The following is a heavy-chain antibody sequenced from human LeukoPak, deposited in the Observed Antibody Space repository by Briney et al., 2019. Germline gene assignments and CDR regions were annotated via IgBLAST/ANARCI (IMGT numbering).Heavy chain of an antibody. Sequence: TGGSLRLSCAASGFTFSSYWMSWVRQAPGKGLEWVSYISTSSSTIYYADSVKGRFTISRDNAKNSLYLQMNSLRAEDTAVYYCARDMKGISDAFDIWGQGTMVTVSS. J-gene: IGHJ3*02. CDR2: ISTSSSTI. CDR1: GFTFSSYW. V-gene: IGHV3-48*01. D-gene: IGHD3-16*01. CDR3: ARDMKGISDAFDI.